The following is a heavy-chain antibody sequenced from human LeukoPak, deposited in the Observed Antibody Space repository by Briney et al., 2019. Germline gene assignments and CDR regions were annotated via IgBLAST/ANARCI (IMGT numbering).Heavy chain of an antibody. CDR1: SGSISTSNYY. Sequence: ASETLSLTCTVPSGSISTSNYYWGWVRQPPGKALEWIGNIFYSGSTYYSPSLKSRVTISVDKSKNQLSLKLSSVTAADTAVYYCARLPDPWGQGTLVTVSS. V-gene: IGHV4-39*07. CDR3: ARLPDP. CDR2: IFYSGST. J-gene: IGHJ5*02.